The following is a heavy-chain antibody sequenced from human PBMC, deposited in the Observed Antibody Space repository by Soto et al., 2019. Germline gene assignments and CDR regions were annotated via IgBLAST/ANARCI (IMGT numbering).Heavy chain of an antibody. CDR1: GFTFSSYA. V-gene: IGHV3-64*01. CDR2: ISSNGGST. Sequence: EVQLVESGGGLVQPGGSLRLSCAASGFTFSSYAMHWVRQAPGKGLEYVSAISSNGGSTYYANSVKGRFTISRDNSKNTLYLQMGSLRAEDMAVYSCARVAVAGTWFDYLGQGTLVNVSS. CDR3: ARVAVAGTWFDY. J-gene: IGHJ5*01. D-gene: IGHD6-19*01.